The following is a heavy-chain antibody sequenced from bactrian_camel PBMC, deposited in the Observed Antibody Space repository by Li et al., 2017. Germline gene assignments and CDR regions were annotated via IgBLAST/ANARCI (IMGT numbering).Heavy chain of an antibody. V-gene: IGHV3S53*01. CDR1: IEHFIEYC. CDR3: AAVRNRLWQSCLVSTSSRYFGD. CDR2: IDGTGHP. Sequence: HVQLVESGGGSVQAGGSLRLACVVSIEHFIEYCMAWFRQAPGKEREGVAAIDGTGHPTYADSVKGRFTISRDNAKSTVYLQMNSLKPEDTAIYYCAAVRNRLWQSCLVSTSSRYFGDWGQGTQVTVS. J-gene: IGHJ6*01. D-gene: IGHD7*01.